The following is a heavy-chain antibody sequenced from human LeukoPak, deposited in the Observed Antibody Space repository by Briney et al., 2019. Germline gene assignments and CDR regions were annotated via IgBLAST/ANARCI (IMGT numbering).Heavy chain of an antibody. D-gene: IGHD3-10*01. V-gene: IGHV1-24*01. Sequence: GASVKVSCKVSGYTLTELSMHWVRQAPGRGLEWMGGFDPEDGETIYAQKFQGRVTMTEDTSTDTAYMELSSLRSEDTAVYYCATGVRGVIPFDYWGQGTLVTVSS. CDR3: ATGVRGVIPFDY. J-gene: IGHJ4*02. CDR1: GYTLTELS. CDR2: FDPEDGET.